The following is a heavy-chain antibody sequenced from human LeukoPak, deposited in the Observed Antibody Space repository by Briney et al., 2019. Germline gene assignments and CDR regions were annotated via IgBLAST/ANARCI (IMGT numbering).Heavy chain of an antibody. CDR3: ARHFHP. V-gene: IGHV3-53*01. J-gene: IGHJ5*02. D-gene: IGHD3-3*02. CDR2: IDNGGTT. CDR1: GFSISVNS. Sequence: GGSLRLSCAASGFSISVNSMIWVRQAPGKGLECVSIIDNGGTTYYPDSVKGRFTISRDNSDNTLSLQMNSLRAEDTAFYHCARHFHPWGQGTLVTVS.